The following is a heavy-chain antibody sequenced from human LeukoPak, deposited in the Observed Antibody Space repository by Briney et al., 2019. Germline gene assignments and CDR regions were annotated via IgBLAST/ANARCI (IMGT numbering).Heavy chain of an antibody. V-gene: IGHV4-34*01. CDR1: GGSISSYY. Sequence: SETLSLTCTVSGGSISSYYWSWIRQPPGKGLEWIGEINHSGSTNYNPSLKSRVTISVDTSKNQFFLKLNSVTAADTAVYYCAKMGDGDDYSDSSGYYGDYWGQGTLVTVSS. D-gene: IGHD3-22*01. CDR2: INHSGST. J-gene: IGHJ4*02. CDR3: AKMGDGDDYSDSSGYYGDY.